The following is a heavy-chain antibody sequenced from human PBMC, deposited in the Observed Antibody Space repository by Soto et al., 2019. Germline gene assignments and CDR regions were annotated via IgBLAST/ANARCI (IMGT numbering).Heavy chain of an antibody. D-gene: IGHD3-10*01. CDR1: GFNFKKYW. Sequence: GGSLRLSCAASGFNFKKYWMHWVRQAPGKGLEWVSRISDAGSTTTYADSVKGRFTISRDNAKNTLFLQMNSPRAEDTAVYYCARDHSDLWKADQYFQHWGQGTLVTVSS. CDR2: ISDAGSTT. CDR3: ARDHSDLWKADQYFQH. J-gene: IGHJ1*01. V-gene: IGHV3-74*01.